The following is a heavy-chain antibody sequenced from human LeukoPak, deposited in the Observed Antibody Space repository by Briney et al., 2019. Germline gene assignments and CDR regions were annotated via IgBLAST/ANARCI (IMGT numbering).Heavy chain of an antibody. CDR1: GYGFTSYW. J-gene: IGHJ4*02. CDR3: ARHGGYSYRAGPIDY. V-gene: IGHV5-51*01. D-gene: IGHD5-18*01. CDR2: IYPGDSDT. Sequence: GGSLEISCKGSGYGFTSYWIGWVRQMPGKGLEWMGIIYPGDSDTRYSTSFQGQVTISADKSISTAYLQWSSLKASDTAMYYCARHGGYSYRAGPIDYWGQGTLVTVSS.